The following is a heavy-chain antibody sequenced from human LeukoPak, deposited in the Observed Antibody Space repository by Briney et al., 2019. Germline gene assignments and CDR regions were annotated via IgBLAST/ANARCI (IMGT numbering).Heavy chain of an antibody. V-gene: IGHV3-9*01. J-gene: IGHJ3*02. CDR2: ISWNSGSI. Sequence: GGSLRLSCAASGFTFDDYAMHWVRQAPGKGLEWVSGISWNSGSIGYADSVKGRFTISRDNAKNSLYLQMNSLRAEDTAVYYCARGRQNSGSYSDAFDIWGQGTVVTVSS. D-gene: IGHD1-26*01. CDR1: GFTFDDYA. CDR3: ARGRQNSGSYSDAFDI.